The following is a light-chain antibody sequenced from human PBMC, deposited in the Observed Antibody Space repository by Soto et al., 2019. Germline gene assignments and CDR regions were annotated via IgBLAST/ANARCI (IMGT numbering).Light chain of an antibody. CDR1: SSDVGGYEY. CDR2: EVS. V-gene: IGLV2-14*01. Sequence: QSALTQPASVSGSPGQSITISCAGTSSDVGGYEYVSWYQQHPGKAPKLMIYEVSNRPSGVSNRFSGSKSGNTASLTISGLQAEDEADYYCNSYTSTYTGVFGTGTKLTVL. CDR3: NSYTSTYTGV. J-gene: IGLJ1*01.